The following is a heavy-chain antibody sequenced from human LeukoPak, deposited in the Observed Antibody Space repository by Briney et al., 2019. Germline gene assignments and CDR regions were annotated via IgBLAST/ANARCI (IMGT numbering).Heavy chain of an antibody. CDR1: GFTFSSYS. V-gene: IGHV3-21*01. CDR3: ARVGYCSSTSCPYYTDY. Sequence: PGGSLRLSCAASGFTFSSYSMNWVRQAPGKGLEWVSSISSSSSYIYYADSVKGRFTISRDNAKNSLYLQMNSLRAEDTAVYYCARVGYCSSTSCPYYTDYWGQGTLVTVSS. D-gene: IGHD2-2*01. J-gene: IGHJ4*02. CDR2: ISSSSSYI.